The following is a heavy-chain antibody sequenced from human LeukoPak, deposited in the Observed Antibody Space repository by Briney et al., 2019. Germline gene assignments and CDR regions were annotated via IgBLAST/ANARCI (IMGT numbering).Heavy chain of an antibody. D-gene: IGHD3-10*01. J-gene: IGHJ4*02. Sequence: PGGSLRLSCAASGFTFRSYGMHWVRQAPGKGLEWVAFIRYDGSNKYYADSLKGRFTISRDNSKNTLYLQMNSLRAEDTAVYYCAKDSDDYYGSGSECDYWGQGTLVTVSS. V-gene: IGHV3-30*02. CDR2: IRYDGSNK. CDR3: AKDSDDYYGSGSECDY. CDR1: GFTFRSYG.